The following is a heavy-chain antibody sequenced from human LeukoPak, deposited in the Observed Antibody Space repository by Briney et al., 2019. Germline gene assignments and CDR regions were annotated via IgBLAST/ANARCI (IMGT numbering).Heavy chain of an antibody. J-gene: IGHJ4*02. CDR3: TCDPNWVFDN. V-gene: IGHV4-39*01. CDR1: GGSISSSSYY. D-gene: IGHD7-27*01. Sequence: PSETLSLTCTVSGGSISSSSYYWGWIRQPPGKGLEWIGSIYYSGSTYYNPSLKSRVTISVDTSKNQFSLKLSSVTAADTAVYYCTCDPNWVFDNWGQGTLVTVSS. CDR2: IYYSGST.